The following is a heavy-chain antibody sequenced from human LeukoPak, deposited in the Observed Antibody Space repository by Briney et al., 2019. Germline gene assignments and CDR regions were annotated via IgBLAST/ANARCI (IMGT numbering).Heavy chain of an antibody. Sequence: SETLSLTCTVSGGSISSSSYYWGWIRQPPGKGLEWIGSIYYSGSTYYNPSLKSRVTISVDTSKNQFSPKLSSVTAADTAVYYCARLGRTTVTPTGAHSQGMDVWGQGTTVTVSS. CDR2: IYYSGST. J-gene: IGHJ6*02. D-gene: IGHD4-17*01. CDR1: GGSISSSSYY. CDR3: ARLGRTTVTPTGAHSQGMDV. V-gene: IGHV4-39*01.